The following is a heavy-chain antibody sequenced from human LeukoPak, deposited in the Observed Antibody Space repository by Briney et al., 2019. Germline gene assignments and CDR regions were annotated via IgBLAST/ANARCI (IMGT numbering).Heavy chain of an antibody. V-gene: IGHV3-53*04. D-gene: IGHD6-6*01. CDR1: GFTFSSNY. Sequence: PGGSLRLSCAASGFTFSSNYMSWVRPAPGKGLEWVSVIYSGGSTYYADSVKGRCTISRHNSKNTLYLQMNSLRAEDTAVYYCARARRIAARPGAPHWFDRWGQGTLVTVSS. J-gene: IGHJ5*02. CDR2: IYSGGST. CDR3: ARARRIAARPGAPHWFDR.